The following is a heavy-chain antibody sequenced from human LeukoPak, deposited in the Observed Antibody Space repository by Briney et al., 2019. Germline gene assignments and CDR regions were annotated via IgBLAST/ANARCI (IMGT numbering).Heavy chain of an antibody. CDR3: ARVWSSGVGDL. V-gene: IGHV1-46*01. CDR1: GYTFTGYY. D-gene: IGHD1-26*01. CDR2: INPSGGST. Sequence: ASVKVSCKASGYTFTGYYMHWVRQAPGQGLEWMGIINPSGGSTSYAQKFQGRVTMTRDTSTSTVYMELSSLRSEDTAVYYCARVWSSGVGDLWGQGTLVTVSS. J-gene: IGHJ5*02.